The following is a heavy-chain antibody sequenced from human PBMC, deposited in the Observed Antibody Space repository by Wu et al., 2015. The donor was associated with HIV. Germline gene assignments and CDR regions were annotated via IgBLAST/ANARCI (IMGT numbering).Heavy chain of an antibody. J-gene: IGHJ5*02. CDR1: GGTFSNYA. CDR3: ARVVGADGGGPGFRPRGGPRGNP. D-gene: IGHD1-26*01. CDR2: IIPIFGTT. Sequence: QVQLVQSGAEVKKPGSSVKVSCKASGGTFSNYAFSWVRQAPGQGLEWIGGIIPIFGTTNYAQQFQGRVTITADESTTTAYMEMSSLRSEDTAVYYCARVVGADGGGPGFRPRGGPRGNPWV. V-gene: IGHV1-69*12.